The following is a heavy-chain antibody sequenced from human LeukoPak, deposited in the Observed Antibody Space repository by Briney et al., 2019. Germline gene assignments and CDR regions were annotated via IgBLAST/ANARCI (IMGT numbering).Heavy chain of an antibody. D-gene: IGHD5-18*01. CDR1: GFTFSSYE. V-gene: IGHV3-48*03. CDR3: AIASRVDSYGYNY. J-gene: IGHJ4*02. CDR2: ISSSGSTI. Sequence: GGSLRLSCAASGFTFSSYEMNWVRQAPGKGLEWVSYISSSGSTIYYADSVKGRFTISRDNAKNSLYLQMNSLRAEDTAVYYCAIASRVDSYGYNYGGQGTLVTVSS.